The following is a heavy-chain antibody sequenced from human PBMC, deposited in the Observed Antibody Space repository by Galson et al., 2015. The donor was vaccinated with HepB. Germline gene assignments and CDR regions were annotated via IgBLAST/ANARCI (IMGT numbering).Heavy chain of an antibody. J-gene: IGHJ6*02. CDR3: ARGAAGAPYFNHAMDV. D-gene: IGHD6-13*01. CDR1: GYSFTGYY. V-gene: IGHV1-2*06. Sequence: SVKVSCKASGYSFTGYYLHWVRQAPGQGLEWMGRIDPNSGGRDYAQKFQGRVTLTRDTSISTGYMEVSRVRSDDTAVYYCARGAAGAPYFNHAMDVWGRGARVTVSS. CDR2: IDPNSGGR.